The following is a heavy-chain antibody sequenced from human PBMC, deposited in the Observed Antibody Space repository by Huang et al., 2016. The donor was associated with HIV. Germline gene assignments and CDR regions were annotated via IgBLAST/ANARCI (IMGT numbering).Heavy chain of an antibody. V-gene: IGHV4-30-4*08. Sequence: QVQLQESGPGPVKPSQTLSLTCTVSGDSISRGGYLWSWIRPSPGKGLEWIGSIYYTGTTSYNPSLRRRVTMSVDTSKNQFSLRLTSVTAEDTAVYYCARDRITQCNGGRCYSDWSDPWGQGTLVIVSS. J-gene: IGHJ5*02. CDR3: ARDRITQCNGGRCYSDWSDP. CDR2: IYYTGTT. CDR1: GDSISRGGYL. D-gene: IGHD2-15*01.